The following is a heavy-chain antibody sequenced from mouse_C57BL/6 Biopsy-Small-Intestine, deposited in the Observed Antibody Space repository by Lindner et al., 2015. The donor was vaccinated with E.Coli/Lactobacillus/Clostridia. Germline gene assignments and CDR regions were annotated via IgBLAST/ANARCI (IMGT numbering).Heavy chain of an antibody. CDR3: ARGRDHVN. CDR2: VNPKSGDT. CDR1: GYTFSNFE. V-gene: IGHV1-84*02. Sequence: SVKVSCKTSGYTFSNFEINWVRQAAGQGLEWVGWVNPKSGDTAYAQKFQGRVTMTTNTSITTAYMDLTSLTSEDTAIYYCARGRDHVNWGQGTLVTVSS. J-gene: IGHJ4*01.